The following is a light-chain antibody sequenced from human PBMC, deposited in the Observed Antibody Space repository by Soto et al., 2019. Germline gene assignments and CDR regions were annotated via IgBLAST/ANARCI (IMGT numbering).Light chain of an antibody. CDR3: QTLVTGTRV. CDR1: SGLSNYA. CDR2: VDNDGSH. Sequence: QSVLTQSPSASASLGASVKLTCTLSSGLSNYAIAWHQQQPEKGPRYLMKVDNDGSHTKGDGIPDRFSGSSSGAVRYLTFAGLLSDDEADYCVQTLVTGTRVFGGGTKLTVL. V-gene: IGLV4-69*01. J-gene: IGLJ3*02.